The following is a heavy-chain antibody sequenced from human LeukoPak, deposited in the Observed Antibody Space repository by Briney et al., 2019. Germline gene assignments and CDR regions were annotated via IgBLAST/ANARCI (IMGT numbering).Heavy chain of an antibody. V-gene: IGHV3-74*03. CDR2: INNDGGGT. CDR1: GFAFSGFW. CDR3: VRGLRGPDY. J-gene: IGHJ4*02. D-gene: IGHD4-17*01. Sequence: GGSLRLSCAASGFAFSGFWMHWVRQAPQKGLVWVSRINNDGGGTVYADSVKGRFTISRDNAKNTLYLQMNSLRVEDTAMYYCVRGLRGPDYWGQGTLVTVSS.